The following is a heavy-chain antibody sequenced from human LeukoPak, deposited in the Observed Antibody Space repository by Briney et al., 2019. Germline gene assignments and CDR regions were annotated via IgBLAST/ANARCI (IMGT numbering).Heavy chain of an antibody. CDR3: TTEGGSWLVRYFDY. D-gene: IGHD6-19*01. Sequence: GGSLRLSCAASGFTFSNAWMSWVRQAPGKGLEWVGRIESKTDGGTTDYAAPVKGRFTISRDDSKNTLYLQMNSLKTEDTAVYYCTTEGGSWLVRYFDYWGQGTLVTVSS. CDR2: IESKTDGGTT. CDR1: GFTFSNAW. J-gene: IGHJ4*02. V-gene: IGHV3-15*04.